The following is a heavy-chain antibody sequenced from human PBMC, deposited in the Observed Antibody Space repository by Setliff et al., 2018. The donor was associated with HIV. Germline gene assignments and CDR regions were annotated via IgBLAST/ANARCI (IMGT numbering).Heavy chain of an antibody. J-gene: IGHJ3*02. CDR1: GYTFTDYY. V-gene: IGHV1-2*06. Sequence: ASVKVSCKASGYTFTDYYIHWVRQAPGQGLEWMGRINPNSGGTNYAQKFQGRVTITRDTSISTTYMELSRLTSADTAVYYCASDIAVIPAASQVGGFDIWGQGTMVTVSS. D-gene: IGHD2-2*01. CDR2: INPNSGGT. CDR3: ASDIAVIPAASQVGGFDI.